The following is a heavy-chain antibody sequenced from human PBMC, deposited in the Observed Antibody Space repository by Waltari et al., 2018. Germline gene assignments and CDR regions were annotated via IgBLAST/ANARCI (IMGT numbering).Heavy chain of an antibody. Sequence: QIPLKDSGPTLVNPTQTLRLTCTFPGSPLTTSGWAVGWIRQPPGKALEWLALIFWDNDIRYSPSLRSRLTITKDTSRNQVVLTVSNMDPVDTGTYYCAHGLWSGTFSLDYWGQGTLVTVSS. J-gene: IGHJ4*02. V-gene: IGHV2-5*02. CDR1: GSPLTTSGWA. D-gene: IGHD3-3*01. CDR2: IFWDNDI. CDR3: AHGLWSGTFSLDY.